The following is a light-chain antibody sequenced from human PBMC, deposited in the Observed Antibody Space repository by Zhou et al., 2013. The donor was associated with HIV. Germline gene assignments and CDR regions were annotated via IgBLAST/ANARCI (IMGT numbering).Light chain of an antibody. Sequence: DIQMTQSPSSLSASVGDRVTITCRATQGIRNSLAWYQQKPGKVPKLLIYSASILQSGVPSRFSGSGSGTDFTLTINSLQPEDVATYYCQQCHRPHTFGQGTKLEIK. CDR3: QQCHRPHT. CDR1: QGIRNS. J-gene: IGKJ2*01. V-gene: IGKV1-27*01. CDR2: SAS.